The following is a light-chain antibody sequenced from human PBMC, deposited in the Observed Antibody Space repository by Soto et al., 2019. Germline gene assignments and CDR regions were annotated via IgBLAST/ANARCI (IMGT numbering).Light chain of an antibody. V-gene: IGKV1-5*01. Sequence: DIQMTQSPSTLSASVGDRVTITCRASQNIERWLAWYQQKPGKAPKLLLYDVSSLESGVPSRFSGSGSATEFILTINGLQPDDFATYFCQQFKSGTWKFGQGTKVDIK. J-gene: IGKJ1*01. CDR2: DVS. CDR3: QQFKSGTWK. CDR1: QNIERW.